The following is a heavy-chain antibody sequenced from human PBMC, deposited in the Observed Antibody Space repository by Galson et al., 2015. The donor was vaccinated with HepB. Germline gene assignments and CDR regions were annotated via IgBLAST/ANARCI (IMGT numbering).Heavy chain of an antibody. Sequence: SVKVSCKASGGTFSNFPIIWVRQAPAQGLEWVGGIIPMFKKVDYAQKFRDRVTLTADESTGTAYMQLSSLTSEDTAIYYCARGAPTVGTVGFDHWGQGTLVTVSS. J-gene: IGHJ4*02. V-gene: IGHV1-69*13. CDR1: GGTFSNFP. CDR3: ARGAPTVGTVGFDH. CDR2: IIPMFKKV. D-gene: IGHD4-23*01.